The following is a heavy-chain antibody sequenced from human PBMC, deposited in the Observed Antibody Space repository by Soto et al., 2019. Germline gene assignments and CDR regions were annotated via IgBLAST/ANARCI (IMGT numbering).Heavy chain of an antibody. D-gene: IGHD3-16*01. CDR3: TTFGGYYYYGMDV. Sequence: GGSLRLSCVASGFTFSNAWMNWVRQAPGKGLEWVGRIKSKTDGGTTDYAAPVKGRFTISRDDSKNTLYLQMNSLKTEDTAVYYCTTFGGYYYYGMDVWGQGTTVTVSS. V-gene: IGHV3-15*07. CDR2: IKSKTDGGTT. J-gene: IGHJ6*02. CDR1: GFTFSNAW.